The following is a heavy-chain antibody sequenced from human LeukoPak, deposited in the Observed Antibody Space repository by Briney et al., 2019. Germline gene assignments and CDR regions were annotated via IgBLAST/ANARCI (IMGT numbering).Heavy chain of an antibody. CDR3: ARDNSVGETAWWFDP. CDR1: GYSFTSYD. V-gene: IGHV1-46*01. Sequence: ASVKVSCKASGYSFTSYDMNWVRQAPGQGLEWMGLINPSGSSTTYAQKFQGRVTMTRDMFTSTDYMELTSLTSDDTAVYYCARDNSVGETAWWFDPWGQGTLVTVSS. J-gene: IGHJ5*02. CDR2: INPSGSST. D-gene: IGHD1-26*01.